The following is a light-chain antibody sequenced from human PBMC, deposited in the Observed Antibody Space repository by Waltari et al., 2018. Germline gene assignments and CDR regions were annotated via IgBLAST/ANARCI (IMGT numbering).Light chain of an antibody. CDR1: SSDVGTSNL. V-gene: IGLV2-23*01. CDR3: CSFAGSSPHVV. J-gene: IGLJ2*01. Sequence: QSALTQPASVSGSPGQSITISCTGTSSDVGTSNLVSWYQLHPGKAPKLIIYESTKRPSGVSSRFSGSKSGNTASLTISGLQAEDEADYYCCSFAGSSPHVVFGGGTKLTVL. CDR2: EST.